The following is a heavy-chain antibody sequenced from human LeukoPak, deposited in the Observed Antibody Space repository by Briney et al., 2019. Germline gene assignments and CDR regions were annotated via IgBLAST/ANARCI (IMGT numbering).Heavy chain of an antibody. D-gene: IGHD6-13*01. J-gene: IGHJ4*02. CDR1: GVTFSSYG. CDR3: AKDRIAAAGVYYFDY. CDR2: ISYDGSNK. Sequence: GGSLRLSCAASGVTFSSYGMHWVRQAPGKGLEWGAVISYDGSNKYYADSVKGRFTISRDNSKNTLYLQMNSLRAEDTAVYYCAKDRIAAAGVYYFDYWGQGTLVTVSS. V-gene: IGHV3-30*18.